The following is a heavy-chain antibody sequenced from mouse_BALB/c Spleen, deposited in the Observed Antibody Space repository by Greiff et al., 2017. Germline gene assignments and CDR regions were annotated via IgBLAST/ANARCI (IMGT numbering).Heavy chain of an antibody. CDR2: IRNKANGYTT. J-gene: IGHJ4*01. CDR1: GSTFTDYY. CDR3: ARSLLRDYAMDY. V-gene: IGHV7-3*02. D-gene: IGHD1-1*01. Sequence: EVQVVESGGGLVQPGGSLRLSCATSGSTFTDYYMSWVRQPPGKALEWLGFIRNKANGYTTEYSASVKGRFTISRDNSQSILYLQMNTLRAEDSATYYCARSLLRDYAMDYWGQGTSVTVSS.